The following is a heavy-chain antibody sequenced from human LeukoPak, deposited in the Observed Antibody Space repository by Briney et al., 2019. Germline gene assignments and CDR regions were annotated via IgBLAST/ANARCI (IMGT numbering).Heavy chain of an antibody. J-gene: IGHJ6*03. V-gene: IGHV3-48*01. Sequence: GGSLRLSCAASGFTFSSYSMNWVRQAPGKGLEWVSYISSSSSTIYYADSVKGRFTISRDNAKNSLYLQMNSLRAEDTAVYYCARVGYCTNGVCYLYYMDVWGKGTTVTVSS. CDR3: ARVGYCTNGVCYLYYMDV. D-gene: IGHD2-8*01. CDR1: GFTFSSYS. CDR2: ISSSSSTI.